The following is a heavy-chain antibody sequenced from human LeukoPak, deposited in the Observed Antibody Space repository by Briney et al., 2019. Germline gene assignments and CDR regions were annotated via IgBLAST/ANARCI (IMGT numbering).Heavy chain of an antibody. CDR3: AIDYGDYGAY. D-gene: IGHD4-17*01. CDR2: IYPGDSDA. Sequence: GEPLKISCKGSGYSFTSYWIGWVRQLPGKGLEWMAIIYPGDSDARYSPSFQGQVTISADKSISTAYLQWRSLKASDTAMYYCAIDYGDYGAYWGQGTLVTVSS. CDR1: GYSFTSYW. J-gene: IGHJ4*02. V-gene: IGHV5-51*01.